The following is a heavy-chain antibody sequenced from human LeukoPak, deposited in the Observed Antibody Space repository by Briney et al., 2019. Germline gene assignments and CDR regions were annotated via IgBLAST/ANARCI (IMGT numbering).Heavy chain of an antibody. CDR1: GFTFSSYS. CDR2: ISSSSSYI. CDR3: ARDRGGYCSGGSCYKYFDY. V-gene: IGHV3-21*01. J-gene: IGHJ4*02. D-gene: IGHD2-15*01. Sequence: PGGSLRLSCAASGFTFSSYSMNWVRQAPGKGLEWVSSISSSSSYIYYADSVKGRFTISRDNAKNSLYLQMNSLRAEDTAVYYCARDRGGYCSGGSCYKYFDYWGQGTPVTVSS.